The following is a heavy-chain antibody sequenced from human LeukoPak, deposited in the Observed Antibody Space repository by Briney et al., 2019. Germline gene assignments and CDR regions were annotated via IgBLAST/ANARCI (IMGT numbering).Heavy chain of an antibody. V-gene: IGHV3-30*18. Sequence: GGSLRLSCAASGFTFSNYGMHWVRQAPGKGLEWVAVISYDGSSKYYADSVKGRATISRDNSKNTLYLQMNSLRPEDTAVYYCAKGIITMIVVVTVDYWGQGTLVTVSS. CDR2: ISYDGSSK. CDR3: AKGIITMIVVVTVDY. D-gene: IGHD3-22*01. J-gene: IGHJ4*02. CDR1: GFTFSNYG.